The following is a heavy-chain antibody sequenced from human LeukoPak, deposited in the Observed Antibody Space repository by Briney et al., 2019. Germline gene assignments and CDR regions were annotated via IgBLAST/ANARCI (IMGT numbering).Heavy chain of an antibody. D-gene: IGHD3-3*01. CDR2: IYPGDSDT. Sequence: GESLKISCKGSGYSFTSYWIGWVRQMPGKGLEWMGIIYPGDSDTRYSPSFQGRVTISADKSISTAYLQWSSLKASDTAMYYCARHVGFWSGYPKVFHYYYMDVWGKGTTVTVSS. J-gene: IGHJ6*03. CDR1: GYSFTSYW. V-gene: IGHV5-51*01. CDR3: ARHVGFWSGYPKVFHYYYMDV.